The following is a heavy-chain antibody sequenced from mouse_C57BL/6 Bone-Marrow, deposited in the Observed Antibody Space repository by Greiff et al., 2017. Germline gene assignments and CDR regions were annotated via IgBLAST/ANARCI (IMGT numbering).Heavy chain of an antibody. V-gene: IGHV1-72*01. J-gene: IGHJ4*01. CDR2: IDPNSGGT. D-gene: IGHD2-5*01. CDR1: GYTFTSYW. CDR3: ERRDAYYSNYWAMDY. Sequence: QVQLQQPGAELVKPGASVKLSCKASGYTFTSYWMHWVKQRPGRGLEWIGRIDPNSGGTKYNEKFKSKATLTVDKPSSTVYMQLSRLTSEDSAVYECERRDAYYSNYWAMDYWGQGTSVTVSS.